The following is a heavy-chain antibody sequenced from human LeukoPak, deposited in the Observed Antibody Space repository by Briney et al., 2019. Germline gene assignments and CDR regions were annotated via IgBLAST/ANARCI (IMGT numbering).Heavy chain of an antibody. D-gene: IGHD4-11*01. Sequence: PSETLSLTCTVSGGSISSYYWSWIRQPPGKGLEWIGYIYYSGSTNYNPSLKSRVTISVDTSKNQFSLKLSSVTAADTAVYYCARTTVTTGPYFDYWGQGTLVTVSS. CDR3: ARTTVTTGPYFDY. CDR1: GGSISSYY. J-gene: IGHJ4*02. CDR2: IYYSGST. V-gene: IGHV4-59*01.